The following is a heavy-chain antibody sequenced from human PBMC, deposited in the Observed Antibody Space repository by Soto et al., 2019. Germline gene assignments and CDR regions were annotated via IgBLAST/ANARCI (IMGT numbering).Heavy chain of an antibody. CDR2: IYHSGST. V-gene: IGHV4-30-2*01. CDR3: ARGIHDYVWVFDY. D-gene: IGHD3-16*01. CDR1: GGSMSSGGYS. Sequence: PSETLSLTCAVSGGSMSSGGYSWSWIRQPPGKGLEWIGYIYHSGSTYYNPSLKSRVTISGDRSKNQFSLRLSSVTAADTAVYYCARGIHDYVWVFDYWVQGTLVTVSS. J-gene: IGHJ4*02.